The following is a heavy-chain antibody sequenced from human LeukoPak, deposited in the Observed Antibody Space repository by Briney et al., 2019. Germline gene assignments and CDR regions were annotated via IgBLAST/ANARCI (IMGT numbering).Heavy chain of an antibody. D-gene: IGHD1-26*01. CDR2: ISGSGGST. CDR1: GFTFSSYA. Sequence: GGSLRLSCAASGFTFSSYAMSWVRQAPGKGLEWVSAISGSGGSTYYADSVKGRFTISRDNSKNTLYLQMNSLRAEDTAVYYCARALPSPWWELLTYFDYWGQGTLVTVSS. V-gene: IGHV3-23*01. J-gene: IGHJ4*02. CDR3: ARALPSPWWELLTYFDY.